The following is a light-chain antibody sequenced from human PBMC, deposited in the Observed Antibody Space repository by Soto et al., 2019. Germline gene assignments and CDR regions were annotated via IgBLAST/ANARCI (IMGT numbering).Light chain of an antibody. CDR2: GAS. CDR1: QNIRSN. CDR3: QNYNYWPPAT. Sequence: EIVMTQSPATLSVSPGERGTLSCRASQNIRSNLAWYQQRPGQAPRLLIFGASVRATGVPDRFSGSGSGTDFTLTISSLQSEDSAVYYCQNYNYWPPATFGGGTKVEI. J-gene: IGKJ4*01. V-gene: IGKV3-15*01.